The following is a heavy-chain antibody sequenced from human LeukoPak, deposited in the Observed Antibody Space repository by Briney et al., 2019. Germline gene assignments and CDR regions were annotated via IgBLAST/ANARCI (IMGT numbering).Heavy chain of an antibody. CDR3: AKYQIRDYYDSSGYYYFDY. CDR1: GYTFTGYY. Sequence: ASVKVSCKASGYTFTGYYMHWVRQAPGQGLEWMGRINPNSGGTNYAQKFQGRVTMTRDTSISTAYMELSRLRSDDTAVYYCAKYQIRDYYDSSGYYYFDYWGQGTLVTVSS. V-gene: IGHV1-2*06. D-gene: IGHD3-22*01. J-gene: IGHJ4*02. CDR2: INPNSGGT.